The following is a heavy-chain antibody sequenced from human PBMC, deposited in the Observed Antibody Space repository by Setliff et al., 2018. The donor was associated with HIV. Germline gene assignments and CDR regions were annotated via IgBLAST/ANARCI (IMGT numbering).Heavy chain of an antibody. D-gene: IGHD3-22*01. CDR1: GYIFNSYG. CDR3: ARAYDTSGDFDH. CDR2: INPVTGGI. Sequence: GASVKVSCKASGYIFNSYGITWVRQAPGQGLEWMGWINPVTGGINYAHMFQGRVTMTRDTSISTAYMELSGLRSDDTAVYYCARAYDTSGDFDHWGHGTLVTVSS. V-gene: IGHV1-2*07. J-gene: IGHJ4*01.